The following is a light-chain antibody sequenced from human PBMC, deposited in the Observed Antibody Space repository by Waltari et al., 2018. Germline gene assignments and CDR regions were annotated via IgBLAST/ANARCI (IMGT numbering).Light chain of an antibody. CDR3: QQYNSYSPWM. J-gene: IGKJ1*01. Sequence: DIQMTQFPSTLSASVGDRVTITCRASQSISGWLAWYQQKPGKAPKLLIYKASSLESGVPSRFSGSGAGTEFTLTITSLQSDDFATYYCQQYNSYSPWMFGQGTKVEIK. CDR2: KAS. V-gene: IGKV1-5*03. CDR1: QSISGW.